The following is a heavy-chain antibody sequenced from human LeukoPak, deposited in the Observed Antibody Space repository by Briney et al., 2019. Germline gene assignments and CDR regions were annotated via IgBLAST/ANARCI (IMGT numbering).Heavy chain of an antibody. CDR1: GFTVSSNY. V-gene: IGHV3-11*04. J-gene: IGHJ6*04. CDR2: ISSSGSTI. CDR3: AELGITMIGGV. Sequence: GGSLRLSCAASGFTVSSNYMSWVRQAPGRGLEWVSYISSSGSTIYYADSVKGRFTISRDNAKNSLYLQMNSLRAEDTAVYYCAELGITMIGGVWGKGTTVTISS. D-gene: IGHD3-10*02.